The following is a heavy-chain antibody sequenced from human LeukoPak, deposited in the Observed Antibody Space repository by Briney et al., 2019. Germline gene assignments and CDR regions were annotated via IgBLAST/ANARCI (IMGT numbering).Heavy chain of an antibody. CDR1: GGSISSSNYY. CDR3: ARQDGRGWPNAFDY. D-gene: IGHD6-19*01. V-gene: IGHV4-39*01. J-gene: IGHJ4*02. CDR2: IYYRGNT. Sequence: SETLSLTCTVSGGSISSSNYYWDWIRQPPGKGLEWVGNIYYRGNTFYNPSLRSRATISVDTSKNQFSLKLSSVTAADTAVYYCARQDGRGWPNAFDYWGQGILVTVSS.